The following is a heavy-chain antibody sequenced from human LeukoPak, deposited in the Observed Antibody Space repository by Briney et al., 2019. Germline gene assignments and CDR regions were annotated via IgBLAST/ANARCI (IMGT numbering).Heavy chain of an antibody. D-gene: IGHD6-19*01. J-gene: IGHJ4*02. CDR1: GFTFSSYG. Sequence: PGGSLRLSCAASGFTFSSYGMHWVRQAPGKGLEWVAVISYDGSNKYYADSVKGRFTISRDNSKNTLYLQMNSLRAEDTAVYYCATGSGWYPPYYFDYWGQGTLVTVSS. CDR2: ISYDGSNK. CDR3: ATGSGWYPPYYFDY. V-gene: IGHV3-30*03.